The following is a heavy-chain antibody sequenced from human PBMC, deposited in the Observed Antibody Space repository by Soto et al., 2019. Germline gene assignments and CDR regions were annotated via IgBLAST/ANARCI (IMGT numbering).Heavy chain of an antibody. D-gene: IGHD3-10*01. V-gene: IGHV3-74*01. CDR1: GFTFSREW. CDR3: ARWFTYGNFDYFDY. CDR2: IDSGGRTT. Sequence: GGSLRLSCAASGFTFSREWMHWFRQAPGKGLVWVSRIDSGGRTTTYADSVKGRFTICRDNTKNTLYLQMNGLRAEDTALYYCARWFTYGNFDYFDYWGQGTQVTVSS. J-gene: IGHJ4*02.